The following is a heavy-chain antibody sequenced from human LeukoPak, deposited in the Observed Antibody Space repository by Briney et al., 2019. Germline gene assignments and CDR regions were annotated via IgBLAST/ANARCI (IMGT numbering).Heavy chain of an antibody. D-gene: IGHD3-10*01. CDR1: GGTFSSYA. CDR2: IIPIFGTA. CDR3: AGITMVRGVIIPPDY. V-gene: IGHV1-69*05. Sequence: ASVKVSCKASGGTFSSYAISWVRQAPGQGLEWMGGIIPIFGTANYAQKFQGRVTITTDESTSTAYMELSSLRSEDTAVYYCAGITMVRGVIIPPDYWGQGTLVTVSS. J-gene: IGHJ4*02.